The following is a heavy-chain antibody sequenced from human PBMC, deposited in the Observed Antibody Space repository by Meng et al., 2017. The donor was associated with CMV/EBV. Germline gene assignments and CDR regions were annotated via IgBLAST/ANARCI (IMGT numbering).Heavy chain of an antibody. Sequence: GGSLRLSCAASGFSFNYYGMHWVRQAPDKGLEWVAFIRYDGSNKYYADSVKGRFTISRDNSKNTLYLQINSLRAEDTAVYYCAKAWSVGSEDFDCWGQGTLVTVSS. V-gene: IGHV3-30*02. CDR3: AKAWSVGSEDFDC. J-gene: IGHJ4*02. CDR2: IRYDGSNK. CDR1: GFSFNYYG. D-gene: IGHD3-3*01.